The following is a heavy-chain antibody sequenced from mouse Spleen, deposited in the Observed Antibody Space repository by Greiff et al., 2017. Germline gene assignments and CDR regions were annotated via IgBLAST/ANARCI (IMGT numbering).Heavy chain of an antibody. CDR3: NACGQLGLPDYYAMDY. D-gene: IGHD3-1*01. Sequence: EVQLQQSGAELVRSGASVKLSCTASGFNIKDYYMHWVKQRPEQGLEWIGWIDPENGDTEYAPKFQGKATMTADTSSNTAYLQLSSLTSEDTAVYYCNACGQLGLPDYYAMDYWGQGTSVTVSS. V-gene: IGHV14-4*02. J-gene: IGHJ4*01. CDR1: GFNIKDYY. CDR2: IDPENGDT.